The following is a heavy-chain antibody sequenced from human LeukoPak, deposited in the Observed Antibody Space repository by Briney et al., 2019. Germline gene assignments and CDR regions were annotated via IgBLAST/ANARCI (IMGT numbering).Heavy chain of an antibody. CDR1: GFTFDDYA. Sequence: GGSLRLSCAASGFTFDDYAMHWVRQAPGKGLEWVSFITGDGGRAYYADSVKGRFTISRDNSKNSLYLQMNSLRTEDTALYYCAKDMTNTGWVLWRQGTMVTVSS. D-gene: IGHD6-19*01. V-gene: IGHV3-43*02. CDR2: ITGDGGRA. CDR3: AKDMTNTGWVL. J-gene: IGHJ3*01.